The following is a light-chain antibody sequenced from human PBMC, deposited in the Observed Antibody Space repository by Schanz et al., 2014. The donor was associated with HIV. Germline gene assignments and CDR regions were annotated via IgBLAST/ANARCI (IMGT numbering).Light chain of an antibody. V-gene: IGKV3-20*01. CDR1: QSVSNY. CDR3: QQYGSSLIFT. J-gene: IGKJ3*01. Sequence: EIVLTQSPATLSLSPGERATLSCRASQSVSNYLAWYQQKPGQAPRLLIYNASSRATGIPDRFSGSGSGTDFILTISRLEPEDFAVYYCQQYGSSLIFTFGPGTKVDIK. CDR2: NAS.